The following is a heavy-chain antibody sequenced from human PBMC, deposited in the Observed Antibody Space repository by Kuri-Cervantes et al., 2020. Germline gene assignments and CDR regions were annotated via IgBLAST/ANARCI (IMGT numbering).Heavy chain of an antibody. V-gene: IGHV3-7*01. Sequence: GGSLRLSCAASGFTFSSYWMSWVRQAPGKGLEWVANIKQDGSEKYYVDSVKGRFTISRDNAKNSLYLQMNSLRAEDTAVYYCTTEGASGTYYTRSVLGYYYGMDVWGQGTTVTVSS. D-gene: IGHD3-10*01. CDR2: IKQDGSEK. CDR3: TTEGASGTYYTRSVLGYYYGMDV. J-gene: IGHJ6*02. CDR1: GFTFSSYW.